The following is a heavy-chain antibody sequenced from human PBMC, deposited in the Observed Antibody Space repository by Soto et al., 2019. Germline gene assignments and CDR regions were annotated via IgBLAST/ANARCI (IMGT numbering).Heavy chain of an antibody. D-gene: IGHD3-3*01. J-gene: IGHJ4*02. CDR1: GFSLTTSGVG. Sequence: QITLNESGPTVVRPTETLTLTCRFSGFSLTTSGVGVCWIRQSPGKAPEWLALIYWDDDKRYSASLKSRLTITKDTSKNQVVLTVSDLDPTDTATYYCAHRVLRTVFGLVTTTAIFFDFLGPGTPVAVSS. V-gene: IGHV2-5*02. CDR3: AHRVLRTVFGLVTTTAIFFDF. CDR2: IYWDDDK.